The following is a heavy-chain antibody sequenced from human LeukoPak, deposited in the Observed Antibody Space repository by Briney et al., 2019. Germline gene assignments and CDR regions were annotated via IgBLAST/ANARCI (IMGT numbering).Heavy chain of an antibody. Sequence: GGSLRLSCAASGFTFSSYGMHWVRQAPGKGLVWVSRINSDGINTSYADSVKGRFTISRDNAKNTLNLQMNSLRAEDTAVYYCTTYGSGRKFDYWGQGILVTVSS. D-gene: IGHD3-10*01. CDR2: INSDGINT. J-gene: IGHJ4*02. V-gene: IGHV3-74*01. CDR3: TTYGSGRKFDY. CDR1: GFTFSSYG.